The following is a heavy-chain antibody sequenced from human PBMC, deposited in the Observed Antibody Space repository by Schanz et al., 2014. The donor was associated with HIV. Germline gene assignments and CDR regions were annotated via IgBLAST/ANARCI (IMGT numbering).Heavy chain of an antibody. Sequence: QVQLVQSGAEVKKPGSSVKVSCKASGGTFSIYAISWVRQAPGQGLEWMGGINPNSGGTNYAQKFQGRVTMTRDTSISTAYMELSRLRSDDTAVYYCARGIVGATPAFDIWGQGTMVTVSS. CDR3: ARGIVGATPAFDI. V-gene: IGHV1-2*02. J-gene: IGHJ3*02. CDR2: INPNSGGT. D-gene: IGHD1-26*01. CDR1: GGTFSIYA.